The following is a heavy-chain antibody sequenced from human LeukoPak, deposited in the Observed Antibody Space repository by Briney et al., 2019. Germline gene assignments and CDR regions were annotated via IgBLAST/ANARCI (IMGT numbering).Heavy chain of an antibody. Sequence: GASVKVSCKASGYTFTGYYMHWVRLAPGQGLEWMGWINLNSGGTNDAQKFQDRVTMTRDTSISTAYMELSRLRSGDTAVYYCARSPDILTGENFDFWGQGTLVTVSS. CDR3: ARSPDILTGENFDF. CDR1: GYTFTGYY. CDR2: INLNSGGT. V-gene: IGHV1-2*02. J-gene: IGHJ4*02. D-gene: IGHD3-9*01.